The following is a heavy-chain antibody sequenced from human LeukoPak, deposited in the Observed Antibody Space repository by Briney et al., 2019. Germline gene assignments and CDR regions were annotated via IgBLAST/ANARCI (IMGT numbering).Heavy chain of an antibody. V-gene: IGHV4-59*01. CDR1: GGSISSYY. Sequence: PSETLSLTCTVSGGSISSYYWSWIRQPPGKGLEWIGYIYYSGSTNYNPSLKSRVTISVDTSKNQFSLEPSSVTAADTAVYYCARGITMVRGVIITALDVWGKGTTVTVSS. J-gene: IGHJ6*04. CDR3: ARGITMVRGVIITALDV. CDR2: IYYSGST. D-gene: IGHD3-10*01.